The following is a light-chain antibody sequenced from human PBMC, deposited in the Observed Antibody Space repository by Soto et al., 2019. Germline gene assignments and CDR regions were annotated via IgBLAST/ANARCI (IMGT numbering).Light chain of an antibody. CDR2: DAS. CDR1: QSISNY. Sequence: ETVLTQSPGTLSLSPGERVTLSCRASQSISNYLAWYQQKPGQAPRLLVYDASNRATGFPARFSGSGSGTDFTLTISSLEPEDFAVYYFQQRGNWPITFGQGTRLEIK. J-gene: IGKJ5*01. CDR3: QQRGNWPIT. V-gene: IGKV3-11*01.